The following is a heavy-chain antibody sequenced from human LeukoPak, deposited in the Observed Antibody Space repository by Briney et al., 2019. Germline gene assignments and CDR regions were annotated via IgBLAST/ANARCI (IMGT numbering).Heavy chain of an antibody. V-gene: IGHV4-59*01. CDR1: GGSFSGYY. Sequence: SETLSLTCAVYGGSFSGYYWSWIRQPPGKGLEWIGYIYYSGSTNYNPSLKSRVTISVDTSKNQFSLRLSSVTAADTAMYYCARHQRGNSDAFDIWGRGTMVTVSS. CDR3: ARHQRGNSDAFDI. CDR2: IYYSGST. D-gene: IGHD4-23*01. J-gene: IGHJ3*02.